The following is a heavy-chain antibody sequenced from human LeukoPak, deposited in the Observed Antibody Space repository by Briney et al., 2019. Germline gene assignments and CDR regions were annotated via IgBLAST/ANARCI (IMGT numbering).Heavy chain of an antibody. V-gene: IGHV4-31*03. CDR1: GGSISSGGYY. CDR2: IYYSGST. J-gene: IGHJ4*02. Sequence: SQTLSLTCTVSGGSISSGGYYWSWIRQHPGKGLEWIGYIYYSGSTYYSPSLKSRVTISVDTSKNQFSLKLSSVTAADTAVYYCARLGEPEYYFDYWGQGTLVTVSS. CDR3: ARLGEPEYYFDY.